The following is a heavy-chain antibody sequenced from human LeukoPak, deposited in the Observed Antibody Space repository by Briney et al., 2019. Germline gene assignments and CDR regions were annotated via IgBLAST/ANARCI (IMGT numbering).Heavy chain of an antibody. CDR2: VYYSGST. CDR1: GGSVSSYY. D-gene: IGHD2-21*01. J-gene: IGHJ2*01. V-gene: IGHV4-59*02. CDR3: AREANSPTARYWYFDL. Sequence: PSETLSLTCTVSGGSVSSYYWSWMRQSPGKGLEWIGYVYYSGSTNYNPAPKSRVTISLDTSENQFSLKLSSVTAADTAVYYCAREANSPTARYWYFDLWGRGTQVTVSS.